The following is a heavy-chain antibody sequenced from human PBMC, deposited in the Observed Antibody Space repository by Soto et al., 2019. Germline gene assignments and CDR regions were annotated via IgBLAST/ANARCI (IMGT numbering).Heavy chain of an antibody. J-gene: IGHJ4*02. V-gene: IGHV6-1*01. Sequence: SQTLSLTCALSGDSVSRTGVAWNWIRQSPSRGLEWLGRTYYRSKWYKDYAVSVKSRIIIDADTFRNQFSLHLNSVTPEDTAVYYCARDRMTSDYYFDFWGQGTQVTVSS. CDR1: GDSVSRTGVA. CDR2: TYYRSKWYK. CDR3: ARDRMTSDYYFDF.